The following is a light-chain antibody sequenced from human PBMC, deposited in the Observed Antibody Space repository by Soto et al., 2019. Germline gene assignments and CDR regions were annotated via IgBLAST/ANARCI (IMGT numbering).Light chain of an antibody. CDR1: SSDVSAYKY. V-gene: IGLV2-14*01. CDR2: EVN. CDR3: FSYTRSSTLV. Sequence: QSVLTQPAAVSGSPGQSITISCTRTSSDVSAYKYASWYQHHPGKAPKLIIYEVNTRPSGVSHRLSGSKSGNTASLTISGLQADDEADYYCFSYTRSSTLVFGTGTKVTVL. J-gene: IGLJ1*01.